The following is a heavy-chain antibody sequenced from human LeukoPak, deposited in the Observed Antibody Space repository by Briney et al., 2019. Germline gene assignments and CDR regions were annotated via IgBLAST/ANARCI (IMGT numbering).Heavy chain of an antibody. CDR2: VSVGGST. Sequence: PSETLSLTCAVSSDFFSTSHWWNWVRQSPGEGLEWIGEVSVGGSTNYNPSLKSRVTMSLGKSKSQFSLNLNSVTAADTAVYYCARVIPHGWRQSDHWGQGILVIVSS. V-gene: IGHV4-4*02. CDR3: ARVIPHGWRQSDH. CDR1: SDFFSTSHW. J-gene: IGHJ4*02. D-gene: IGHD6-19*01.